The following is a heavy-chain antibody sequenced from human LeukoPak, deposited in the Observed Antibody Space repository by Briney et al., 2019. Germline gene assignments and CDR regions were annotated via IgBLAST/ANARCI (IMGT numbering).Heavy chain of an antibody. J-gene: IGHJ6*02. CDR1: GGSISSSSYY. Sequence: SETLSLTCTVSGGSISSSSYYWGWIRQPPGKGLEWIGSIYYSGSTYYNPSLKSRVTISVDTSKNQFSLKLSSVTAADTAAYYCARHEDSSSWSLYYYYGMDVWGQGTTVTVSS. CDR3: ARHEDSSSWSLYYYYGMDV. CDR2: IYYSGST. D-gene: IGHD6-13*01. V-gene: IGHV4-39*01.